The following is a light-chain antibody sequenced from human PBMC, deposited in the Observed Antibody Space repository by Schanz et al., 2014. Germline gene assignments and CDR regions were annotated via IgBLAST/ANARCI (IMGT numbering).Light chain of an antibody. V-gene: IGKV4-1*01. CDR3: VQHYSNPT. J-gene: IGKJ4*01. CDR1: QSVIYSSNNKNY. CDR2: WAS. Sequence: DIVMTQSPDSLAVSLGERATINCKSSQSVIYSSNNKNYLAWYQQKPGQPPKLLIYWASTRESGVPDRFSGSGSGTQFTLTITNLQAEDVAVYFCVQHYSNPTFGGGTKVEIK.